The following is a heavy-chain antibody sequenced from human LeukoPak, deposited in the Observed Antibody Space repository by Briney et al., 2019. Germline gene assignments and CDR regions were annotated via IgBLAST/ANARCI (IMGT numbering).Heavy chain of an antibody. J-gene: IGHJ4*02. CDR1: GGSISSYY. CDR2: IYTSGST. CDR3: ASDYYGSGSYDY. D-gene: IGHD3-10*01. Sequence: SETLSLTCTVSGGSISSYYWSWIRQPPGKRLEWIGRIYTSGSTNYNPSLKSRVTMSVDTSKNQFSLKLSSVTAADTAVYYCASDYYGSGSYDYWGQGTLVTVSS. V-gene: IGHV4-4*07.